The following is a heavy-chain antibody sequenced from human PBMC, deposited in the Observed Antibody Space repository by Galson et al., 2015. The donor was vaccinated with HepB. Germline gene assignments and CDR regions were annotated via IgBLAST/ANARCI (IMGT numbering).Heavy chain of an antibody. V-gene: IGHV7-4-1*02. D-gene: IGHD3-16*01. J-gene: IGHJ4*02. Sequence: SVKVSCKASGYTFTNHAINWVRQAPGQGLEWMGYISTDTGKPTYGQGFTGRFVLSLDTSVTTAYLQISGLRTEDTAVYYCARDGWLGGVVSFDYWGQGAQVTVSS. CDR3: ARDGWLGGVVSFDY. CDR2: ISTDTGKP. CDR1: GYTFTNHA.